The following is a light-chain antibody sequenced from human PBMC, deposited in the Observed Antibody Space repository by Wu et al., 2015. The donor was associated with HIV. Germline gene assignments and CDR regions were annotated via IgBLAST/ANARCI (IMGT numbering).Light chain of an antibody. CDR2: IH. Sequence: AXVSSQGRVRVLVHGTLSPRYPNSKPTATPPTAPPSMIHQQGTGIPARFSGSGSETDFTLTISSLEPEDFAVYFCQQRLNWPPITFGQGTRLEIK. CDR3: QQRLNWPPIT. J-gene: IGKJ5*01. CDR1: RVLVHGT. V-gene: IGKV3-11*01.